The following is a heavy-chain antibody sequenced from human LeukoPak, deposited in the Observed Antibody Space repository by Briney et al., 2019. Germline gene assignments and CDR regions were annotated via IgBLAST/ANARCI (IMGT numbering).Heavy chain of an antibody. CDR3: AGDEENGSYYSSSWLDP. CDR1: GESFSPYY. V-gene: IGHV4-34*01. CDR2: INNSGST. J-gene: IGHJ5*02. Sequence: PSETLSLTCGVYGESFSPYYWSWFRQPPGKGLEWVGEINNSGSTKYNPSLKSRVTISIDTSKSQFSLKLSSVTAADTAVYYCAGDEENGSYYSSSWLDPWGQGTLVTVSS. D-gene: IGHD1-26*01.